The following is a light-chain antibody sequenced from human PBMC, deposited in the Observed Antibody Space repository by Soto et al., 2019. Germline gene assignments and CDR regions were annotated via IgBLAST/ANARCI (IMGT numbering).Light chain of an antibody. CDR3: QQYGSSPPWT. J-gene: IGKJ1*01. CDR2: GAS. V-gene: IGKV3-20*01. CDR1: QSVSSSY. Sequence: EIVLTQSPGTLSLSPGERATLSCRASQSVSSSYLAWYQQKPGQAPRLLIYGASSRATGIPDRFSGSGSGTDFTLPISRLEHEDFAVYYCQQYGSSPPWTFGQGTKVEIK.